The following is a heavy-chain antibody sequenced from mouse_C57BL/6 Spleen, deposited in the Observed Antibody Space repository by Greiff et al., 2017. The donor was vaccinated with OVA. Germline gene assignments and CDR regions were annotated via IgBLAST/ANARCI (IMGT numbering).Heavy chain of an antibody. V-gene: IGHV1-42*01. Sequence: EVQLQQSGPELVKPGASVKISCKASGYSFTGYYMNWVKQSPEKSLEWIGEINPSTGGTTYNQKFKAKATLTVEKSSSTAYMQLKSLTSEDSAVYYCAERGNDYDEGGSFDYWGQGTTLTVSS. D-gene: IGHD2-4*01. CDR2: INPSTGGT. CDR1: GYSFTGYY. CDR3: AERGNDYDEGGSFDY. J-gene: IGHJ2*01.